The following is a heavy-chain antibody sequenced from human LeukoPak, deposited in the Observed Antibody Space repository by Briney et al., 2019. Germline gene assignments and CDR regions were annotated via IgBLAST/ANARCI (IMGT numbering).Heavy chain of an antibody. Sequence: SETLSLTCTVSGGSVSSSSYYWGWIRQPPGKGLEWIGSIYYSGSTYYNPSLKSRVTISVNTSKNQFSLKLSSVTAADTAVYYCALIIYCSGGSCPMWLGGGPSDYWGQGTLVTVSS. CDR3: ALIIYCSGGSCPMWLGGGPSDY. D-gene: IGHD2-15*01. CDR2: IYYSGST. V-gene: IGHV4-39*01. CDR1: GGSVSSSSYY. J-gene: IGHJ4*02.